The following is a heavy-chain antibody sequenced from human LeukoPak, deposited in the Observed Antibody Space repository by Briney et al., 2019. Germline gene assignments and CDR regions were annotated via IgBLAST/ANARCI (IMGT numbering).Heavy chain of an antibody. Sequence: GASVKVSCKASGYTFTGYYMHWVRQAPGQGLEWMGWINPNSGGTNYAQKFQGRVTMTRDTSISTAYMELSRLRSDDTAVYYCARDPSDYYYYYMDVWGKGTTVTISS. J-gene: IGHJ6*03. CDR2: INPNSGGT. CDR3: ARDPSDYYYYYMDV. CDR1: GYTFTGYY. V-gene: IGHV1-2*02.